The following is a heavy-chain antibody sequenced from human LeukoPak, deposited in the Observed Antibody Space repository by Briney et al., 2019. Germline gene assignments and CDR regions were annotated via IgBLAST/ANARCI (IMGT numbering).Heavy chain of an antibody. CDR2: INPNSGGT. D-gene: IGHD3-3*01. CDR1: GYTFTGYY. Sequence: GASVKVSCKASGYTFTGYYMHWVRQAPGQGLEWMGWINPNSGGTNYAQKFQGWVTMTRDTSISTAYMELRSLRSDDTAVYYCARAPRRADFWSGYNNWFDPWGQGTLVTVSS. V-gene: IGHV1-2*04. J-gene: IGHJ5*02. CDR3: ARAPRRADFWSGYNNWFDP.